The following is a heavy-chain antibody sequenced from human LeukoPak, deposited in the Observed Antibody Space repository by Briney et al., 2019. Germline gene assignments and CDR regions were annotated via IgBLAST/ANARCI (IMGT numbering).Heavy chain of an antibody. V-gene: IGHV3-48*03. CDR3: ARIPKQGYDILTGYYALPYMDV. J-gene: IGHJ6*03. CDR2: ISSSGSTI. Sequence: PGGSLRLSCAASGFTFSSYEMNWVRQAPGKGLEWVSYISSSGSTIYYADSVKGRFTISRDNAKNSLYLQMNSLRAEDTAVYYCARIPKQGYDILTGYYALPYMDVWGKGTTVTISS. D-gene: IGHD3-9*01. CDR1: GFTFSSYE.